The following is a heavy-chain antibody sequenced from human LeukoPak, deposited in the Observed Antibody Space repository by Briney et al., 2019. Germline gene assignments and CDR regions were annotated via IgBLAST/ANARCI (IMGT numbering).Heavy chain of an antibody. J-gene: IGHJ4*02. CDR3: ARDGTYTDYDPDFDI. CDR2: IKQDGSEK. D-gene: IGHD5-12*01. Sequence: GGSLRLSCAASGFTFSRFWMSWVRLAPGKGLEWVANIKQDGSEKYYVDSVKGRFTISRDNAKNSLYLQMNSLRAEDTAVFCCARDGTYTDYDPDFDIWGQGTLVTVSS. V-gene: IGHV3-7*04. CDR1: GFTFSRFW.